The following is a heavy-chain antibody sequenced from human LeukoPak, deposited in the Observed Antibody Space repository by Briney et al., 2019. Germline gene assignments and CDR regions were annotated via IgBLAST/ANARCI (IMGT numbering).Heavy chain of an antibody. CDR3: ARDPSYYYDSSGYYFDY. J-gene: IGHJ4*02. CDR2: INSDGSST. V-gene: IGHV3-74*01. CDR1: GFTFSSYW. D-gene: IGHD3-22*01. Sequence: GGSLRPSCAASGFTFSSYWVHWVRQAPGKGLVWVSRINSDGSSTSYADSVKGRFTISRDNAKNTLYLQMTSLRAEDTAVYYCARDPSYYYDSSGYYFDYWGQGTLVTVSS.